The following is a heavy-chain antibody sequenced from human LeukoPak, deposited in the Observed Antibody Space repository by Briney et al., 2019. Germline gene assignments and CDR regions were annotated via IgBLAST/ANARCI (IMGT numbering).Heavy chain of an antibody. Sequence: PSETLSLTCTVSGGSISSYYWSWIRQPAGKGLEWIGRIYTSGSTNYNPSLKSRVTMSVDTSKNQFSLKLSSVTAADTAVYYCARDLRYCSSTSCYTGYYYYYMDVWGKGTTVTVSS. CDR1: GGSISSYY. CDR3: ARDLRYCSSTSCYTGYYYYYMDV. D-gene: IGHD2-2*02. J-gene: IGHJ6*03. CDR2: IYTSGST. V-gene: IGHV4-4*07.